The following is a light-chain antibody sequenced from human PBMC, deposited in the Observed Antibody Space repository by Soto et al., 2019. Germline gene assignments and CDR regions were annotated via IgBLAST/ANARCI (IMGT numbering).Light chain of an antibody. CDR3: GTWDSSLSAVV. CDR2: DNN. Sequence: QAVLTQPPSVSAAPGQKVTISCSGSSSNIGNNYVSWYQHVPGTAPKLLIYDNNERPSGIPDRFSGSKSGTSATLGITGLQTGDEADYHCGTWDSSLSAVVLGGGTKLTVL. V-gene: IGLV1-51*01. CDR1: SSNIGNNY. J-gene: IGLJ3*02.